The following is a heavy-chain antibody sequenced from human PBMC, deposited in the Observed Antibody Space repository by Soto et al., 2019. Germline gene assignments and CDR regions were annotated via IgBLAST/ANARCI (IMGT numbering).Heavy chain of an antibody. CDR3: ARDHGTSAAEWLIKGTDY. Sequence: QVQLVESGGGVVQPGRSLRLSCAASGFTFSNNGMHWVRQAPGKGLEWVAIIWYDGSNKYYADSVEGRYTISRDNSKKRRELQMNSRRAEDTAVYDCARDHGTSAAEWLIKGTDYWGQGTLVTVSS. CDR2: IWYDGSNK. J-gene: IGHJ4*02. V-gene: IGHV3-33*01. D-gene: IGHD2-15*01. CDR1: GFTFSNNG.